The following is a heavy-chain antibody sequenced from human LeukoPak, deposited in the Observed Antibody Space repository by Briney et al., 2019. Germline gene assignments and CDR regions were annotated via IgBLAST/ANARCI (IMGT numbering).Heavy chain of an antibody. D-gene: IGHD2/OR15-2a*01. CDR3: ARDGWGISGNWFDP. J-gene: IGHJ5*02. V-gene: IGHV4-31*03. CDR1: GGSISSGGYY. Sequence: SQTLSLTCTVSGGSISSGGYYWSWIRQHPGKGLEWIGYIYYSGSTYYNPSLKSRVTISVDTSKNQFSLKLSSVTAADTAVYYCARDGWGISGNWFDPWGQGTLVTVSS. CDR2: IYYSGST.